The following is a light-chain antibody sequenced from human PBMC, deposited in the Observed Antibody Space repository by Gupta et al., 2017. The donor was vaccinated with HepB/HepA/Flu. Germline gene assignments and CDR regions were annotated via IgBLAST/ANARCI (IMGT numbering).Light chain of an antibody. Sequence: DIQMTQSPSSLSASVGERVTITCRASQSISSYLNWYQQKPGKAPKLLIYAASSLQSGVPSRFSGSGSGTDFTLTISSLQPEDFATYYCQQSYSTPMCSFGQGTKLEIK. CDR3: QQSYSTPMCS. V-gene: IGKV1-39*01. CDR1: QSISSY. CDR2: AAS. J-gene: IGKJ2*04.